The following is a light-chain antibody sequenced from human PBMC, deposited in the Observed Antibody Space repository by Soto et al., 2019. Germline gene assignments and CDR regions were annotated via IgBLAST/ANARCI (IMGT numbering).Light chain of an antibody. CDR3: QQYKNWPPLT. CDR1: QSVSYN. CDR2: GAF. V-gene: IGKV3-15*01. J-gene: IGKJ4*01. Sequence: EIVMTQSPATLSVSPGETATLSCRASQSVSYNLAWYQQKPGQGPRLLIYGAFTRATGIPARFSGSGSWTEFTLTISSLQSADFAVYYCQQYKNWPPLTFGGGTKVEIK.